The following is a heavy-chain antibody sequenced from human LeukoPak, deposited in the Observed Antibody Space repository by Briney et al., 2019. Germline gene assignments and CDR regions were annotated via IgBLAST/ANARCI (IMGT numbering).Heavy chain of an antibody. Sequence: PGGSLRLSCAASGFTFSSYAMSWVRQAPGKGLEWVSAISGSGGSTYYADSVKGRFTISRDNSKNTLYLQMNSLRAEDTAVYYCAKGTTLWFGELSDPSWLDPYFDYWGQGTLVTVSS. V-gene: IGHV3-23*01. J-gene: IGHJ4*02. CDR3: AKGTTLWFGELSDPSWLDPYFDY. CDR2: ISGSGGST. D-gene: IGHD3-10*01. CDR1: GFTFSSYA.